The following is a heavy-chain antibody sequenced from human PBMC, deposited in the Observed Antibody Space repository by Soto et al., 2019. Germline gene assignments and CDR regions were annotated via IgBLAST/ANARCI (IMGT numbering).Heavy chain of an antibody. CDR2: IIPAFGTG. CDR1: GGTFGSSG. J-gene: IGHJ5*02. Sequence: QVHLVQSGAAVKKPGSSVKVSCKASGGTFGSSGISWVRQAPGQGLEWVGGIIPAFGTGNYAPKFQGRVTVTADQSTSTSYMELSSLRSEDTAVYYCARGYKSSLDVFDLWGQGTLGTVSS. V-gene: IGHV1-69*01. CDR3: ARGYKSSLDVFDL. D-gene: IGHD6-13*01.